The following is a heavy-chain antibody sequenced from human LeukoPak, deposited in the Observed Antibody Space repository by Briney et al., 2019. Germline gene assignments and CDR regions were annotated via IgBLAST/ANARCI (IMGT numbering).Heavy chain of an antibody. CDR1: GGSISSRSYY. J-gene: IGHJ4*02. CDR3: ASLQDSSGYPYYFDY. D-gene: IGHD3-22*01. Sequence: SETLSLTCTVSGGSISSRSYYWGWIRQPPGEGLEWIGSIYYSGSTSYNPSLKSRVTISVDTSKNQYSLKLSSVTAADTAVYYCASLQDSSGYPYYFDYWGQGTLVTVSS. CDR2: IYYSGST. V-gene: IGHV4-39*01.